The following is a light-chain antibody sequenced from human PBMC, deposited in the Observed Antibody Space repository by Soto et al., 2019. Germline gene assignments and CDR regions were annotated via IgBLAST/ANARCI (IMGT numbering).Light chain of an antibody. CDR2: DAS. J-gene: IGKJ2*01. CDR1: QSVSSY. CDR3: QQRSNWRT. Sequence: EIVLTQSPATLSLSPGERATLSCRASQSVSSYLAWYQQKPGQAPRLLIYDASNRATGIPARFSGSGPGTDFTLTISRLEPEDFAFYYCQQRSNWRTFGQGTKLEIK. V-gene: IGKV3-11*01.